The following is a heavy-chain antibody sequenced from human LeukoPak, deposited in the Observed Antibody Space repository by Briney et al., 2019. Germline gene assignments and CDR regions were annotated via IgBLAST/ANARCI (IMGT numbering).Heavy chain of an antibody. CDR3: TRVVVAATPVYYYYYMDV. D-gene: IGHD2-15*01. V-gene: IGHV4-39*07. CDR1: GGSISSSSYY. CDR2: IYYSGST. Sequence: SETLSLTCTVSGGSISSSSYYWGWIRQPPGKGLEWIGSIYYSGSTYYNPSLKSRVTISVDTSKNQFSLKLSSVTAADTAVYYETRVVVAATPVYYYYYMDVWGKGTTVTVSS. J-gene: IGHJ6*03.